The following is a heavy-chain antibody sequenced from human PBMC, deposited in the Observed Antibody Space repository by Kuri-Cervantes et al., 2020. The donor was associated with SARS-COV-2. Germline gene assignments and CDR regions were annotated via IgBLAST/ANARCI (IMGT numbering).Heavy chain of an antibody. Sequence: GSLRLSCTVSGGSISSSSSYFWGWIRQPPGSGLEFIGNIYYTGSTYYNPSLQSRVTISVDTSKKQFSLKLRSVTAADTAIYYCARELGLTTVNWFDPWGQGTLVTVSS. J-gene: IGHJ5*02. D-gene: IGHD4-17*01. CDR2: IYYTGST. V-gene: IGHV4-39*02. CDR1: GGSISSSSSYF. CDR3: ARELGLTTVNWFDP.